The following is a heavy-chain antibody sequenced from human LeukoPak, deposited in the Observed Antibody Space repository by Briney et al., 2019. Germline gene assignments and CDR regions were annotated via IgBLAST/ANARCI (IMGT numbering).Heavy chain of an antibody. CDR3: ATASSKSLPN. CDR2: MHLSGST. CDR1: GGSISNNNW. Sequence: RASETLSLTCAVSGGSISNNNWWAWVRQPPTQGLEWIAEMHLSGSTNYNPSLKSRVTISIDKSRNQFSLTLTSVTAADTAVYYCATASSKSLPNWGQGTLVTVSS. J-gene: IGHJ4*02. V-gene: IGHV4-4*02. D-gene: IGHD5/OR15-5a*01.